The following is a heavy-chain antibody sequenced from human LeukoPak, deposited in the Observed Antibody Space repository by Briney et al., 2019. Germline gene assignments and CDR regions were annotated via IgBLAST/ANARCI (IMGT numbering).Heavy chain of an antibody. D-gene: IGHD2-15*01. Sequence: ASVKVSCKASGGTFSSYAISWVRQAPGQGLEWMGGIIPIFGTANYAQKFQGRVTITADESTSTAYMELSSLRSEDTAVYYCAGSLEGSYYYYYYYMDVWGKGTTVTVSS. V-gene: IGHV1-69*13. CDR3: AGSLEGSYYYYYYYMDV. CDR1: GGTFSSYA. CDR2: IIPIFGTA. J-gene: IGHJ6*03.